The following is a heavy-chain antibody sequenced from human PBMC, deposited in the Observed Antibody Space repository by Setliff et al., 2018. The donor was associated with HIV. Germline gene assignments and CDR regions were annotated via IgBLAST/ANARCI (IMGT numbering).Heavy chain of an antibody. CDR3: ARVRTGDRSFDF. CDR2: IFYSGST. J-gene: IGHJ4*02. D-gene: IGHD1-1*01. Sequence: SETLSLTCTVSGGSISSGGYYWSWIRQHPGKGLEWIGYIFYSGSTYYNPSLKSRVTISVDTSKNLFSLKLTSVSAADTAVYYCARVRTGDRSFDFWGQGTLVTVSS. V-gene: IGHV4-31*03. CDR1: GGSISSGGYY.